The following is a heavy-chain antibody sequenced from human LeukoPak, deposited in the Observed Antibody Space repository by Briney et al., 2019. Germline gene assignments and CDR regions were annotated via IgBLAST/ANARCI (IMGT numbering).Heavy chain of an antibody. CDR1: GYTFTGYY. V-gene: IGHV1-2*02. J-gene: IGHJ4*02. CDR3: ARDNPSGGLFDY. D-gene: IGHD1-14*01. Sequence: ASVKVSCKASGYTFTGYYMHWVRQAPGQGLEWMGWINPNSGGTNYAQKFQGRVTMTRDTSISTAYMELSRLKSDDTAVYYCARDNPSGGLFDYWGQGTLVTVSS. CDR2: INPNSGGT.